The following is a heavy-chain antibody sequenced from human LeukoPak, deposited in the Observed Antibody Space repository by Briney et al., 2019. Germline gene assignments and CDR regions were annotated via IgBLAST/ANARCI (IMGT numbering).Heavy chain of an antibody. CDR3: ARQRYCSSTSCTYGDWFDP. J-gene: IGHJ5*02. V-gene: IGHV4-39*01. Sequence: SETLSLTCTVSGGSISSSSYYWGWIRQPPGKGLEWIGSIYYSGSTYYNPSLKSRVTISVDTSKNQFSLKLSSVTAADTAVYYCARQRYCSSTSCTYGDWFDPWGQGTLVTVSS. D-gene: IGHD2-2*01. CDR1: GGSISSSSYY. CDR2: IYYSGST.